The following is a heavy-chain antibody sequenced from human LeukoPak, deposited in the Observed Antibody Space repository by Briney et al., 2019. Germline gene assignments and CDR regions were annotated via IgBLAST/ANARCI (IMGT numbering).Heavy chain of an antibody. CDR3: AKVYYGSGSFDY. CDR1: GFTFSSYA. Sequence: GGSLRHSCAASGFTFSSYAMSWVRQAPGKGLEWVSAISGSGGSTYYADSVKGRFTISRDNSKNTLYLQMNSLRAEDTAVYYCAKVYYGSGSFDYWGQGTLVTVSS. D-gene: IGHD3-10*01. CDR2: ISGSGGST. V-gene: IGHV3-23*01. J-gene: IGHJ4*02.